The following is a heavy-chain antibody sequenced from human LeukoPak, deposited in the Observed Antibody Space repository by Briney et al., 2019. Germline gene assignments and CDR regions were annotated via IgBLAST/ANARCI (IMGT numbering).Heavy chain of an antibody. CDR3: DRSSYYAPLDY. Sequence: SETLSLTCTVSGGSISCGDYYWSWIRQPPGKGLEWIWYIYYSGSTYYNPSLKSRVTISVDTSKNQFSLKLSSVTAADPAVYYCDRSSYYAPLDYWGQGTLVTVSS. CDR2: IYYSGST. J-gene: IGHJ4*02. V-gene: IGHV4-30-4*08. D-gene: IGHD2/OR15-2a*01. CDR1: GGSISCGDYY.